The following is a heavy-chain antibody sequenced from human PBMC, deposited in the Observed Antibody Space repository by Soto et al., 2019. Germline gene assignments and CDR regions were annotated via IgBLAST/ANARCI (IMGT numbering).Heavy chain of an antibody. CDR1: GFTFSHYG. J-gene: IGHJ4*02. V-gene: IGHV3-30*18. Sequence: QVQLVESGGGVVQPGRSLRLSCTGSGFTFSHYGMFWVRQAPGKGLEWVAVISYDGSSKYYADSVNGRFTISRDNSKNTLYLQMSSLRGEDTAVYYCAKHRLYYGDYLDYWGQGTLVTVSS. D-gene: IGHD4-17*01. CDR2: ISYDGSSK. CDR3: AKHRLYYGDYLDY.